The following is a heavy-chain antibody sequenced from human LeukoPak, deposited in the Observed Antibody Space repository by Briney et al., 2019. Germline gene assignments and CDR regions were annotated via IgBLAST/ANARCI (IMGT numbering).Heavy chain of an antibody. V-gene: IGHV3-72*01. Sequence: PGGSLRLSCPASGFTFSDHYMAWVRQAPGKGREWVGRIRNKADTYTTESAASVKGRFTIQRDDSKNSLYLQMNSLKTEDTAVYYCAREVWSGYYTLYYFDYWGQGTLVTVSS. J-gene: IGHJ4*02. CDR2: IRNKADTYTT. D-gene: IGHD3-3*01. CDR1: GFTFSDHY. CDR3: AREVWSGYYTLYYFDY.